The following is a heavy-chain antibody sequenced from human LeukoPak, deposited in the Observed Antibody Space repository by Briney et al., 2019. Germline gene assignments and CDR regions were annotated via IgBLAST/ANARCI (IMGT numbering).Heavy chain of an antibody. Sequence: SETLSLTCAVYGGSFSDYSWTWIRQPPGKGLEWIGEINHSGGTNHNPSLMSRVIMSVDTSKNQVSLKVTSVTAADTAVYYCVRVGYSFSLNDWSRIGLGAYPTKYYYMDVWGKGTTVTVSS. CDR2: INHSGGT. CDR3: VRVGYSFSLNDWSRIGLGAYPTKYYYMDV. CDR1: GGSFSDYS. D-gene: IGHD5-18*01. J-gene: IGHJ6*03. V-gene: IGHV4-34*01.